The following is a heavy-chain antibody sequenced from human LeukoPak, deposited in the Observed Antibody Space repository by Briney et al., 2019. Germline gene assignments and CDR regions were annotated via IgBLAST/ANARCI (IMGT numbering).Heavy chain of an antibody. J-gene: IGHJ4*02. V-gene: IGHV3-66*02. CDR3: ARSQYYGDYVGY. CDR1: GFTVSSNY. Sequence: GGSLRLSCAASGFTVSSNYMSWVRQAPGKGLEWVSVVYSGGSTYYADSVKGRFTISRDNSKNTLCLQMNSLRAEDTAVYYCARSQYYGDYVGYWGQGTLVTVSS. D-gene: IGHD4-17*01. CDR2: VYSGGST.